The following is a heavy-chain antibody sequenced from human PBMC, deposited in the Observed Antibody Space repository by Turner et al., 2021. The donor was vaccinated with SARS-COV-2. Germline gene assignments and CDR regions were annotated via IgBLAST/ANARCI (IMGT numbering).Heavy chain of an antibody. Sequence: EVPLVEPGGGLIQPGGSLRLSCAASGFTVSSNYMSWVRQAPGKGLEWVSVIYSGGSTYYADSVKGRFTISRDNSKNTLYLQMNSLRAEDTAVYYCARGYSSGWYQSGAFDIWGQGTMVTVSS. D-gene: IGHD6-19*01. CDR2: IYSGGST. J-gene: IGHJ3*02. CDR1: GFTVSSNY. CDR3: ARGYSSGWYQSGAFDI. V-gene: IGHV3-53*01.